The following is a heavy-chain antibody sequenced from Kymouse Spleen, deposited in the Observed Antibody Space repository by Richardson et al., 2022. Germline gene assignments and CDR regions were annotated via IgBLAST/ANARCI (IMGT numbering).Heavy chain of an antibody. CDR2: ISWNSGSI. J-gene: IGHJ6*02. V-gene: IGHV3-9*01. CDR1: GFTFDDYA. D-gene: IGHD1-1*01,IGHD1-7*01. Sequence: EVQLVESGGGLVQPGRSLRLSCAASGFTFDDYAMHWVRQAPGKGLEWVSGISWNSGSIGYADSVKGRFTISRDNAKNSLYLQMNSLRAEDTALYYCAKAPTGTGDYYYYGMDVWGQGTTVTVSS. CDR3: AKAPTGTGDYYYYGMDV.